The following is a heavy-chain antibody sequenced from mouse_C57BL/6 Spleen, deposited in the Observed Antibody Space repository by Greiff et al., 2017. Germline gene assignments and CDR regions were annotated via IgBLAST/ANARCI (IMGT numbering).Heavy chain of an antibody. CDR2: IYPRSGNT. Sequence: QVQLQQFGAELARPGASVKLSCKASGYTFTSYGISWVKQRTGQGLEWIGEIYPRSGNTYYNEKFKGKATLTADKSSSTAYMELRSLTSEDSAVYFCARSGGYGNYVEAMDYWGQGTSVTVSS. V-gene: IGHV1-81*01. D-gene: IGHD2-10*02. J-gene: IGHJ4*01. CDR1: GYTFTSYG. CDR3: ARSGGYGNYVEAMDY.